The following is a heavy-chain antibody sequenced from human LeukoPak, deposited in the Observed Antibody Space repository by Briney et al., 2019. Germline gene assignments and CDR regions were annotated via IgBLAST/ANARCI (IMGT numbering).Heavy chain of an antibody. Sequence: RRSLRLSCAASGFTFTSNSMNWVRQAPGKGLEWVSSISSSRSYIYYADSVKGRFTISRDNAKNSLYLQMNSLRAEDTAVYYCARDLKSNWGQGTLVTVSS. J-gene: IGHJ4*02. CDR2: ISSSRSYI. CDR1: GFTFTSNS. D-gene: IGHD6-6*01. V-gene: IGHV3-21*01. CDR3: ARDLKSN.